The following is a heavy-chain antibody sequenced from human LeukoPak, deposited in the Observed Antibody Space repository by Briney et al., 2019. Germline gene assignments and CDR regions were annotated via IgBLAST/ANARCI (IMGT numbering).Heavy chain of an antibody. CDR3: ARISDGPDYYYYYGMDV. Sequence: GGSLRLSCAVSGLTFSDYYMSWIRQAPGKGLEWVSYISSSGSRTYYADSVKGRFTISRDNSKNTLYLQMNSLRAEDTAVHYCARISDGPDYYYYYGMDVWGQGTTVTVSS. V-gene: IGHV3-11*01. J-gene: IGHJ6*02. CDR2: ISSSGSRT. D-gene: IGHD4-17*01. CDR1: GLTFSDYY.